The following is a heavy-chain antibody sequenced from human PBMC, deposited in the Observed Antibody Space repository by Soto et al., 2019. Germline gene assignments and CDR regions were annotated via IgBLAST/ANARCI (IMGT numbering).Heavy chain of an antibody. CDR3: ARDGGWIDY. D-gene: IGHD6-19*01. CDR1: GFTFSSND. V-gene: IGHV3-48*04. Sequence: PGGSLRLSCAAAGFTFSSNDMNWVRQAPGKGLEWISDISSSTSPINYADSVKGRFTISRDNAKNTLYLQMNSLRAEDTAVYYCARDGGWIDYWGQGTLVTVSS. J-gene: IGHJ4*02. CDR2: ISSSTSPI.